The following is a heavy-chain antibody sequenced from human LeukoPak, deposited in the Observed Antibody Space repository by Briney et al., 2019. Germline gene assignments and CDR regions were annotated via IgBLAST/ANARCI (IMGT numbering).Heavy chain of an antibody. D-gene: IGHD3-22*01. V-gene: IGHV3-23*01. CDR2: ISGSGGST. J-gene: IGHJ4*02. CDR1: GFTFSSYG. Sequence: PGGSLRLSCAASGFTFSSYGMSWVRQAPGKGLGWVSAISGSGGSTYYADSVKGRFTISRDNSKNTLYLQMNSLRAEDTAVYYCAKRHYDSSGYYPKPFDYWGQGTLVTVSS. CDR3: AKRHYDSSGYYPKPFDY.